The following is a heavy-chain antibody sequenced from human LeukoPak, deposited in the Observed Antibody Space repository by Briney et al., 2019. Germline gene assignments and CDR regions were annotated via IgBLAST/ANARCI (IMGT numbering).Heavy chain of an antibody. CDR1: GFTFSSYG. Sequence: GGSLRLSCAASGFTFSSYGMSWVRQAPGKGLEWVSAISGSGGSTYYADSVKGRFTISRDNSKNTLYLQMNSLRAEDTAVYYCAKEGMVEMATIGPFDYWGQGTLVTVSS. D-gene: IGHD5-24*01. CDR3: AKEGMVEMATIGPFDY. CDR2: ISGSGGST. J-gene: IGHJ4*02. V-gene: IGHV3-23*01.